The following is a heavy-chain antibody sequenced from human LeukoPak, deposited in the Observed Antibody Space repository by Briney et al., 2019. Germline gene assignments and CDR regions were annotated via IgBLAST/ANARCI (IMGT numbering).Heavy chain of an antibody. D-gene: IGHD6-6*01. V-gene: IGHV3-33*01. CDR3: ARDLAARRHPDAFDI. J-gene: IGHJ3*02. Sequence: GGSLRLSCAASGFTFTNHGFHWVRQAPGKGLEWVALIWYDGSKKVYVDSVKGRFTISRDDPKNTLYLQMNSLRDEDTAVYYCARDLAARRHPDAFDIWGQGTMVTVSS. CDR1: GFTFTNHG. CDR2: IWYDGSKK.